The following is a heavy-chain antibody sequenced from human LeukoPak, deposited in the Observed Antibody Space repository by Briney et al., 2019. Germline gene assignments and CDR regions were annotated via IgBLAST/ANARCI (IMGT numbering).Heavy chain of an antibody. J-gene: IGHJ6*03. CDR2: IYHSGST. CDR3: ATETSSSWSQYYYYMDV. D-gene: IGHD6-13*01. Sequence: SETLSLTCTVSGYSISSGYYWGWIRQPPGKGLEWIGSIYHSGSTYYNPSLKSRVTISVDTSKNQFSLKLSSVTAADTAVYYCATETSSSWSQYYYYMDVWGKGTTVTISS. V-gene: IGHV4-38-2*02. CDR1: GYSISSGYY.